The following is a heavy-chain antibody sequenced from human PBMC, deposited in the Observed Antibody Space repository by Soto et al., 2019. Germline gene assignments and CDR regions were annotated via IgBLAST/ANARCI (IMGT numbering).Heavy chain of an antibody. D-gene: IGHD6-13*01. J-gene: IGHJ4*02. CDR2: INAGNGNT. V-gene: IGHV1-3*01. CDR3: ARDGGGYSSSWYNPSFDY. Sequence: ASVKVSCKASGYTFTSYAMHWVRQAPGQRLEWMGWINAGNGNTKYSQKFQGRVTITRDTSASTAYMELSSLRSEDTAVYYCARDGGGYSSSWYNPSFDYWGQGTLVPVSS. CDR1: GYTFTSYA.